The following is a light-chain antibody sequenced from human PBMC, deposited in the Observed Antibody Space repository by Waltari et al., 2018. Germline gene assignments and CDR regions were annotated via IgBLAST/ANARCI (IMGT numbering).Light chain of an antibody. CDR3: CSYAGRYTSV. Sequence: QSALTQPRPVSGSPGQPVTFPCTVTSSAVGAYTYFSWSHVPPGKVPKLILYEVDKRPSGVPDRFSGSKAGNTASLTISGLQTEDEADYYCCSYAGRYTSVFGGGTKVTVL. V-gene: IGLV2-11*01. J-gene: IGLJ2*01. CDR2: EVD. CDR1: SSAVGAYTY.